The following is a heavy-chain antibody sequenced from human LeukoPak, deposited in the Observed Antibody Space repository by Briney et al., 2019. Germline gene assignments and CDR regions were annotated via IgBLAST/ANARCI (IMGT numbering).Heavy chain of an antibody. V-gene: IGHV3-64D*09. Sequence: GGSLRLSCSASGFTFSSYAMHWVRQAPGKGLEYVSTISSNGGTTYYADSVKGRFTISRDNSKNTLYLQMSSLRAEDTAVYYCVKGHDSSGYYLSYPDYWGQGALVTVSS. CDR1: GFTFSSYA. J-gene: IGHJ4*02. D-gene: IGHD3-22*01. CDR2: ISSNGGTT. CDR3: VKGHDSSGYYLSYPDY.